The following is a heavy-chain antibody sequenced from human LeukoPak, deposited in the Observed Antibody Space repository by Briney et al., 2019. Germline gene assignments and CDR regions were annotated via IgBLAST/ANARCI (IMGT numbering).Heavy chain of an antibody. CDR3: ARARVTWFGELLSGPNNWFDP. J-gene: IGHJ5*02. Sequence: PSETLSLTCAVYGGSFSGYYWSWIRQPPGKGLEWIGEINHSGSTNYNPSLKSRVTISVDTSKNQFSLKLSSVTAADTAVYYCARARVTWFGELLSGPNNWFDPWGQGTLVTVSS. V-gene: IGHV4-34*01. CDR1: GGSFSGYY. CDR2: INHSGST. D-gene: IGHD3-10*01.